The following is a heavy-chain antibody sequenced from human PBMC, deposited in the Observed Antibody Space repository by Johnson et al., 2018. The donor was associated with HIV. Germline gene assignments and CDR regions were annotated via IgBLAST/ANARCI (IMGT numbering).Heavy chain of an antibody. J-gene: IGHJ3*02. CDR3: ARADGSGSYFGFEI. D-gene: IGHD3-10*01. CDR1: GFTFSSYA. V-gene: IGHV3-30*14. Sequence: QVQLVESGGGLVQPGGSLRLSCAASGFTFSSYAMSWVRQAPGKGLEWVAVISYDGSNKYYADSVKGRFTISRDSSKNTVYLQMNSLRAEDTAIYYCARADGSGSYFGFEIGGQGTMVTVSS. CDR2: ISYDGSNK.